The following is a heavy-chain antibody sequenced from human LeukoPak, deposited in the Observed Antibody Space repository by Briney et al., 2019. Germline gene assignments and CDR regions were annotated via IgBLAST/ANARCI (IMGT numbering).Heavy chain of an antibody. V-gene: IGHV3-30-3*01. CDR3: ARDLPATVTTYYYGMDV. CDR2: ISKGGTNK. CDR1: GFTFSYYA. Sequence: QPGGSLRLSCAASGFTFSYYAMSWVRQAPGKGLEWVAVISKGGTNKYYADSVKGRFTISRDNSKNTLYMQMNSLRPEDTAVYFCARDLPATVTTYYYGMDVWGQGTTVTVSS. J-gene: IGHJ6*02. D-gene: IGHD4-11*01.